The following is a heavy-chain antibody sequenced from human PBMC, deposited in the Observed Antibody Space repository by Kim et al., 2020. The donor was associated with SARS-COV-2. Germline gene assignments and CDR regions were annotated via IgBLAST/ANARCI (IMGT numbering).Heavy chain of an antibody. V-gene: IGHV1-69*13. CDR1: GGTFSSYA. D-gene: IGHD2-21*02. Sequence: SVKVSCKASGGTFSSYAISWVRQAPGQGLEWMGGIIPIFGTANYAQKFQGRVTITADESTSTAYMELGSQRSEDTAVYYCARAPQVTAVGGYFDYWGHGTQHTDS. J-gene: IGHJ4*01. CDR2: IIPIFGTA. CDR3: ARAPQVTAVGGYFDY.